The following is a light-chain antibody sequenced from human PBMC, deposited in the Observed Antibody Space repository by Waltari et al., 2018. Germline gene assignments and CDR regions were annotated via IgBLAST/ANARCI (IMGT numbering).Light chain of an antibody. J-gene: IGKJ1*01. V-gene: IGKV1-5*03. CDR2: KAS. Sequence: DIQMTQSPSTLSASVGDRVTITCRASQSISSWLAWYQQKPGKAPKLLIYKASSLESGVPSRFSGSGYGTEFTLTISSLQPDDFATYYCQQYNSFRFGQGTKVEIK. CDR1: QSISSW. CDR3: QQYNSFR.